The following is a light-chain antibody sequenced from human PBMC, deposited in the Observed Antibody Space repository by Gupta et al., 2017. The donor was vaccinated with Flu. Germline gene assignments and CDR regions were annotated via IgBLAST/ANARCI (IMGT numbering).Light chain of an antibody. Sequence: SYVLTQPPSVSLAPGQTASITCGGDNIGRKSVHWHQQKPGQAPVVVVFDDTSRPSGFPERFSGSNSGSTATLTISRVEAGDEADYYCQVWDSSGDQWVFGGGTKLTVL. J-gene: IGLJ3*02. V-gene: IGLV3-21*02. CDR2: DDT. CDR1: NIGRKS. CDR3: QVWDSSGDQWV.